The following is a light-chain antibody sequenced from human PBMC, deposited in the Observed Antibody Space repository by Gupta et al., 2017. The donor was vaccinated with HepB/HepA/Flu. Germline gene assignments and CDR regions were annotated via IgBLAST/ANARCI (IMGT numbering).Light chain of an antibody. CDR3: SSYAGSNTYV. Sequence: QSALTQPPSASGSPGQSVTISCTGTSTDVGTFDYVSWYQQHPGKAPKLIIYGVNKRPSGVPDRFSGSKSENTASLTVSGLQAEDEADYYCSSYAGSNTYVFGTGTKLTVL. CDR1: STDVGTFDY. CDR2: GVN. J-gene: IGLJ1*01. V-gene: IGLV2-8*01.